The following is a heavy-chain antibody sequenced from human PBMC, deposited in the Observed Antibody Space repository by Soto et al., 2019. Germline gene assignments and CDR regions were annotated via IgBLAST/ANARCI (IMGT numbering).Heavy chain of an antibody. CDR2: ISYDGSNK. Sequence: GGSLRLSCAASGFTFSSYAMHWVRQAPGKRLEWVAVISYDGSNKYYADSVRGRFTISRDNSKNTLYLQMNSLRAEDTAVYYRARDGPASNRLGTTTYYYGMDVWGQGTTVTVSS. J-gene: IGHJ6*02. D-gene: IGHD1-26*01. V-gene: IGHV3-30-3*01. CDR1: GFTFSSYA. CDR3: ARDGPASNRLGTTTYYYGMDV.